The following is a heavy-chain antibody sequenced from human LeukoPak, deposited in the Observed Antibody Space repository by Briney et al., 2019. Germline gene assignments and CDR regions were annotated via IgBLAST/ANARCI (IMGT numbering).Heavy chain of an antibody. V-gene: IGHV3-23*01. CDR2: ISGSGGST. Sequence: GGSLRLSCAASGFTFSSYGMSWVRRAPGKGLEWVSAISGSGGSTYYADSVKGRFTISRDNSKNTLYLQMNSLRAEDTAVYYCAKDGRRGYYYDSSGPYYFDYWGQGTLVTVSS. J-gene: IGHJ4*02. CDR3: AKDGRRGYYYDSSGPYYFDY. CDR1: GFTFSSYG. D-gene: IGHD3-22*01.